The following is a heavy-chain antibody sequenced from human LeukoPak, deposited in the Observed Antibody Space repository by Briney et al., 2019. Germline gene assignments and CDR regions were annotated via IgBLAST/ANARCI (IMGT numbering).Heavy chain of an antibody. J-gene: IGHJ6*03. V-gene: IGHV3-48*01. CDR1: GFTFSSYS. D-gene: IGHD3-22*01. Sequence: GGSLRLSCAASGFTFSSYSMNWVRQAPGKGLEWVSYISSSSSTIYYADSVKGRFTISRDNAKNSLYLQMNSLRAEDTAVYYCSGYSYYYYYYMDVWGKGTTVTVSS. CDR3: SGYSYYYYYYMDV. CDR2: ISSSSSTI.